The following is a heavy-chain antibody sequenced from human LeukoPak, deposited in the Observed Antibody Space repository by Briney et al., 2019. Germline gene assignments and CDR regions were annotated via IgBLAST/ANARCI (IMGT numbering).Heavy chain of an antibody. CDR3: ARQYSSRFYYYYGMDV. D-gene: IGHD6-13*01. J-gene: IGHJ6*02. Sequence: GGSLRLSCAASGFTFSSSSMNWVRQAPGKGLEWVSSISSSSSYIYYADSVKGRFTISRDNSKNTLYLQMNSLRAEDTAVYYCARQYSSRFYYYYGMDVWGQGTTVTVSS. CDR2: ISSSSSYI. CDR1: GFTFSSSS. V-gene: IGHV3-21*01.